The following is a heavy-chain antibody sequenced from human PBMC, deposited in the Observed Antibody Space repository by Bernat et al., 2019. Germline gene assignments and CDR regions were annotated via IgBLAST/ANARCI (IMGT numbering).Heavy chain of an antibody. CDR2: ISSSSSYI. J-gene: IGHJ4*02. CDR1: GFTCSSYS. D-gene: IGHD3-16*01. CDR3: ARWVGDGNFDY. V-gene: IGHV3-21*01. Sequence: EVQLVESGGGLVKPGGSLRLSCAASGFTCSSYSMNWVRQAQGKGLEGVASISSSSSYIYYADSVKGRFTISRDNAKNSLYLQMNSLRAEDTAVYYCARWVGDGNFDYWGQGTLVTVSS.